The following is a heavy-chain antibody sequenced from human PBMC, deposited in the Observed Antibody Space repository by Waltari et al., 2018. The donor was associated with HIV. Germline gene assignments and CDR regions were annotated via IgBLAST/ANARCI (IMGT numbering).Heavy chain of an antibody. D-gene: IGHD3-22*01. CDR2: INPNSGGT. J-gene: IGHJ4*02. V-gene: IGHV1-2*02. CDR3: ARVPYYYDTSAYPDY. Sequence: QVQLVQSGAEVKKPGASVKVSCKASGYTFTGYYMHWVRPAPGQGLEWMGWINPNSGGTNYAQKFQGRVTMTRDTSITTAYMEVSRLRSDDTAVYYCARVPYYYDTSAYPDYWGQGTLVTVSS. CDR1: GYTFTGYY.